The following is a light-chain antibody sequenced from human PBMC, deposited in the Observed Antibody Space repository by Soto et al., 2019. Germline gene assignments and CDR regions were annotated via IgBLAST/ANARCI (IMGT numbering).Light chain of an antibody. CDR3: SSLTSGSTRV. J-gene: IGLJ1*01. CDR2: EVT. V-gene: IGLV2-14*01. CDR1: SSDVGGYDY. Sequence: QSALTQPASVSGSPGQSITISCTGTSSDVGGYDYVSWYQQHPDKAPTLIVYEVTHRPSGVSNRFSGSKSGNTASLTISGLQAEDEADYYCSSLTSGSTRVFGTGTKLTVL.